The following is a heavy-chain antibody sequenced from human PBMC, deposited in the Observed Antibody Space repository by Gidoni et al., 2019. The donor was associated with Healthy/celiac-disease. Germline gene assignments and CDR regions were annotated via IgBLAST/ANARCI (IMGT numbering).Heavy chain of an antibody. CDR2: MSSSSSYI. J-gene: IGHJ6*02. D-gene: IGHD2-21*02. Sequence: EVQLVESGGGLVKPGGSLRLSCAASGFTFSSYSMNWVRQAPGKGLEWVSSMSSSSSYIYYADSVKGRCTISRDNAKNSLYLQMNSLRAEDTAVYYCARDLGYCGGDCPSRSLDYYGMDVWGQGTTVTVSS. CDR1: GFTFSSYS. V-gene: IGHV3-21*01. CDR3: ARDLGYCGGDCPSRSLDYYGMDV.